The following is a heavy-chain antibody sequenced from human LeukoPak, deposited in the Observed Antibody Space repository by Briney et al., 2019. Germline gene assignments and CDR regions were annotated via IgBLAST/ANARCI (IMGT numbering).Heavy chain of an antibody. D-gene: IGHD3-22*01. J-gene: IGHJ4*02. Sequence: GGSLRLSCAASGFTFSGSAMHWVGQLSGKGLEWFGRIKRKANSSATAYAASVKGRFTISRDDSKNTAYLQTNSLKTEDTAVYYCTRHLDTYYYDSSLDWGQGTLVTVSS. V-gene: IGHV3-73*01. CDR3: TRHLDTYYYDSSLD. CDR2: IKRKANSSAT. CDR1: GFTFSGSA.